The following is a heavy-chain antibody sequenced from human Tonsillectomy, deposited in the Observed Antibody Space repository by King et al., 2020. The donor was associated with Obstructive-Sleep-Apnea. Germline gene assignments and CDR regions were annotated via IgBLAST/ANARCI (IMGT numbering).Heavy chain of an antibody. CDR1: GFTFSSYG. Sequence: QLVQSGGGVVQPGRSLRLSCAASGFTFSSYGMHWVRQAPGKGLEWVAVISDDGSNKYYAESVKGRFTISRDNSKSTLYVQMSSLTIEDTAVYHCAKGKGSGSYYHGVDVWGLGTTVTVSS. D-gene: IGHD3-10*01. V-gene: IGHV3-30*18. CDR3: AKGKGSGSYYHGVDV. CDR2: ISDDGSNK. J-gene: IGHJ6*02.